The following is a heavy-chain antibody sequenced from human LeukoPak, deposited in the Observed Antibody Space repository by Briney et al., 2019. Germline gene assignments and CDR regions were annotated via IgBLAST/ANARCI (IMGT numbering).Heavy chain of an antibody. V-gene: IGHV4-59*08. CDR2: ICYSGST. J-gene: IGHJ4*02. CDR3: ARHMGLGYSYGYPYFDY. Sequence: PSETLSLTCTVSGGSISSYYWSWIRQPPGKGLEWIGYICYSGSTNYNPSLKSRVTISVDTPKNQFSLKLSSVTAADTAVYYCARHMGLGYSYGYPYFDYWGQGTLVTVSS. CDR1: GGSISSYY. D-gene: IGHD5-18*01.